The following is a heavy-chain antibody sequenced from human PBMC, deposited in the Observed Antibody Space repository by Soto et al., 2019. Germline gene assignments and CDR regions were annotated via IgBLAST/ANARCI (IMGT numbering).Heavy chain of an antibody. CDR3: VRDSVRFGPAFDS. V-gene: IGHV4-30-4*01. J-gene: IGHJ4*02. Sequence: SETLSLTCTVSGGSIRSGDYYWTWIRQPPGKGLEWIGYVFHTGTAYYYNPSLKRRVNMSIDTSKNQFSLKLNSVTAADTAIYYCVRDSVRFGPAFDSWGQGTQVTV. CDR1: GGSIRSGDYY. D-gene: IGHD3-3*01. CDR2: VFHTGTAY.